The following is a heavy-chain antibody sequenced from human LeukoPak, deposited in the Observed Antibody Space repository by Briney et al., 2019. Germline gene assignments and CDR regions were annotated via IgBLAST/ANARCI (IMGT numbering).Heavy chain of an antibody. D-gene: IGHD5-18*01. Sequence: GGSLRLSCAASGFTFSNYGMHWVRQAPGKGLEWVAFIRDDGSNKYYADSVKGRFTISRDNSKNTLYLQLKSLKADDTAVYYCAKEWEVGLQLWYKDAFDIWGQGTMVTVSS. V-gene: IGHV3-30*02. CDR3: AKEWEVGLQLWYKDAFDI. CDR2: IRDDGSNK. CDR1: GFTFSNYG. J-gene: IGHJ3*02.